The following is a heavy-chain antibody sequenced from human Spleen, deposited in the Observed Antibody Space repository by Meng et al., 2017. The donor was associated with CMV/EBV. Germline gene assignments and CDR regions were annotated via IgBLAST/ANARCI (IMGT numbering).Heavy chain of an antibody. CDR3: AKGGDYDILTGYYWAAGFDP. CDR2: INPNSGGT. V-gene: IGHV1-2*02. CDR1: TGYY. J-gene: IGHJ5*02. Sequence: TGYYMHWVRQATGQGLEWMGWINPNSGGTNYAQKFQGRVTMTRDTSISTAYMELSTLKSDDTAVYYCAKGGDYDILTGYYWAAGFDPWGQGTLVTVSS. D-gene: IGHD3-9*01.